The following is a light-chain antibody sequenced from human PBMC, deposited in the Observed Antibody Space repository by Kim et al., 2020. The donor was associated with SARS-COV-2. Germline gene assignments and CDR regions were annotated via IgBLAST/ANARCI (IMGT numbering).Light chain of an antibody. CDR3: QQFNSYPVT. CDR1: QGISSA. CDR2: RAA. V-gene: IGKV1-13*02. J-gene: IGKJ5*01. Sequence: AIQLTQSPSSLSASVGDRVTMTCRASQGISSALAWYQQKPGKVPKPLIYRAANLESGVPSRFSGSGSGTDFTLTISSLQPEDFATYYCQQFNSYPVTFGQETRLEIK.